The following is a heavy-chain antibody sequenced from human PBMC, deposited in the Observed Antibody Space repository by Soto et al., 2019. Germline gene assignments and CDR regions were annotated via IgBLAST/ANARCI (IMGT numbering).Heavy chain of an antibody. CDR3: ARDRDGVAAGPTKFYGMDV. Sequence: EVQLLESGGGLVQPGGSLRLSCAASGFTFSSYAMSWVRHAPGKGLEWVSVISGSGDSTYYADSVRGRFTISRDNSKNTLYLQMNSLRAEDTAVYYCARDRDGVAAGPTKFYGMDVWGQGTTVTVSS. CDR1: GFTFSSYA. D-gene: IGHD6-13*01. CDR2: ISGSGDST. J-gene: IGHJ6*02. V-gene: IGHV3-23*01.